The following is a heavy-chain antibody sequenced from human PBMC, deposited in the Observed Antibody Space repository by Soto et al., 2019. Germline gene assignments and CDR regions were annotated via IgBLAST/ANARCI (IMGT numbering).Heavy chain of an antibody. CDR1: GDSISSADYY. D-gene: IGHD1-1*01. J-gene: IGHJ6*02. V-gene: IGHV4-30-4*01. CDR3: ARALGVEPELYYYGMDV. CDR2: IFYSGTT. Sequence: QVQLQESGPGLVRPSQTLSLTCTVSGDSISSADYYWSWIRQTPGKGLEWIGQIFYSGTTYSNPSLKSRLTLSVDTSKTHFSLRLTSVTAADTAVYYCARALGVEPELYYYGMDVWGQGTTVTVSS.